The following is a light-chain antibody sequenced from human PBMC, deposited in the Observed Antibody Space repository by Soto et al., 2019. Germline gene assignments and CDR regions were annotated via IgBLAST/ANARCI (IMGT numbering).Light chain of an antibody. CDR3: QQYRNWPPLT. CDR1: QTISRM. J-gene: IGKJ4*01. Sequence: IVMTQSPATLSVSPGERATLSCRASQTISRMLVWYQQKPGQAPRLLIYSASTRASGIPARFSGSGSGTEFILTISSLQSEDSAVYYCQQYRNWPPLTFGGGTKVEIK. V-gene: IGKV3-15*01. CDR2: SAS.